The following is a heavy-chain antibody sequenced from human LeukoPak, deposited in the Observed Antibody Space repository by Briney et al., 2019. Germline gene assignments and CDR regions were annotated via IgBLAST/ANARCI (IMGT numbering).Heavy chain of an antibody. Sequence: GGSLRLSCAASGFTFSSYGMHWVRQAPGKGLECVAFIRYDGSNKYYADSVKGRFTISRDNSKNTLYLQMNSVRAEDTAVYYCAKPTSGYSSSCNAFDIWGQERMVTVSS. CDR3: AKPTSGYSSSCNAFDI. CDR2: IRYDGSNK. V-gene: IGHV3-30*02. CDR1: GFTFSSYG. J-gene: IGHJ3*02. D-gene: IGHD6-13*01.